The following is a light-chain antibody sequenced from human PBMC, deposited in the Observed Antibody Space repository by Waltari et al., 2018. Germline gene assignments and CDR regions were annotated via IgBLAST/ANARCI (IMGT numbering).Light chain of an antibody. CDR3: QMYVRLPVT. CDR2: AAS. V-gene: IGKV3-20*01. Sequence: DIVLTQSPGTLSLSPGERATLSCRASESVSKYLAWYQQRPGQAPRLLIYAASNRATGVPDRFSGSGSGTDFSLTISRLEPEDFAVYYCQMYVRLPVTFGQGTEVEIK. J-gene: IGKJ1*01. CDR1: ESVSKY.